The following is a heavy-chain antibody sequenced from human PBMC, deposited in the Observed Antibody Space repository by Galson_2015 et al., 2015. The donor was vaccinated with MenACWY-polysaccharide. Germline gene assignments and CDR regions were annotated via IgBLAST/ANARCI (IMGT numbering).Heavy chain of an antibody. Sequence: SVKVSCKASGYSFTSYDINWVRQATGQGLEWMGWMNHKTGDAGFAQKFQGRVTMTRDTSISTAYMELSSLTSEDTAVYYCAGVGYSNDFDYWGQGTLVTVSS. CDR3: AGVGYSNDFDY. V-gene: IGHV1-8*01. J-gene: IGHJ4*02. D-gene: IGHD5-18*01. CDR1: GYSFTSYD. CDR2: MNHKTGDA.